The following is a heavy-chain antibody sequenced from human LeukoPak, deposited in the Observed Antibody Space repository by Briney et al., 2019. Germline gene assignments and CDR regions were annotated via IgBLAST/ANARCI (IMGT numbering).Heavy chain of an antibody. Sequence: PSETLSLTCTVSGGSISSCYWSWIRQPPGKGLEWIGYIYYSGSTNYNPSLKSRVTISVDTSKKQFSLKLSSVTAADTAVYYCARAPGRRLRYYFDYWGQGTLVTVSS. V-gene: IGHV4-59*01. CDR2: IYYSGST. D-gene: IGHD2-21*02. CDR3: ARAPGRRLRYYFDY. CDR1: GGSISSCY. J-gene: IGHJ4*02.